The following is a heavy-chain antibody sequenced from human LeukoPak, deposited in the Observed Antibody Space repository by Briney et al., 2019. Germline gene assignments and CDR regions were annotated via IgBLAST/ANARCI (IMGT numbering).Heavy chain of an antibody. CDR3: VRSKSGAYGWFDP. J-gene: IGHJ5*02. Sequence: PSETLSLTCTVSDGSITSYYWSWIRQPPGKGLEWIGYVYYSGTTNYNPSLKSRVTISVDTSKNQFSLKVNSVTAADTAVYYCVRSKSGAYGWFDPWGQGTLVTVSS. D-gene: IGHD2-15*01. CDR1: DGSITSYY. CDR2: VYYSGTT. V-gene: IGHV4-59*01.